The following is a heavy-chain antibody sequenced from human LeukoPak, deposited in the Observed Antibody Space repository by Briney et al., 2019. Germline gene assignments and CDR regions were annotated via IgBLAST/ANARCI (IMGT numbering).Heavy chain of an antibody. CDR2: IYHSGST. CDR1: GYSISSGYY. V-gene: IGHV4-38-2*02. J-gene: IGHJ4*02. Sequence: SETLSLTCTVSGYSISSGYYWGWIRQPPGKRLEWIGSIYHSGSTYYNPSLKSRVTISVDTSKNQFSLKLSSVTAADTAVYYCARFPDYYDSSGYYIDYWGQGTLVTVSS. D-gene: IGHD3-22*01. CDR3: ARFPDYYDSSGYYIDY.